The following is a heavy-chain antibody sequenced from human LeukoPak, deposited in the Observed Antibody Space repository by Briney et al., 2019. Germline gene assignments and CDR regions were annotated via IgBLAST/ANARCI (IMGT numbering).Heavy chain of an antibody. D-gene: IGHD3-3*01. CDR1: GGSISSYY. Sequence: PSETLSLTCTVSGGSISSYYWSWIRQPPGKGLEWIGYIYYSGSTNYNPSLKSRVTISVDTSKNQFSLKLSSVTAADTAVYYCASIPRRGYDFWSGYSGDYWGQGTLVTVSS. CDR2: IYYSGST. CDR3: ASIPRRGYDFWSGYSGDY. V-gene: IGHV4-59*01. J-gene: IGHJ4*02.